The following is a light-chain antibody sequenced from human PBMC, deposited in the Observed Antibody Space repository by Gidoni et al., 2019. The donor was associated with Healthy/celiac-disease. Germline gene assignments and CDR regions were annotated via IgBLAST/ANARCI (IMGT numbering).Light chain of an antibody. Sequence: DIVLTQSPGTLSLSPGERATLSCSASQSVSSSYLAWYQQKPGQAPRLLIYVASSRATGIPDSFSGSGSGTEFTLTISRREPEDFAVYYCQQYGSSRTFGQGTKVEIK. V-gene: IGKV3-20*01. CDR2: VAS. J-gene: IGKJ1*01. CDR3: QQYGSSRT. CDR1: QSVSSSY.